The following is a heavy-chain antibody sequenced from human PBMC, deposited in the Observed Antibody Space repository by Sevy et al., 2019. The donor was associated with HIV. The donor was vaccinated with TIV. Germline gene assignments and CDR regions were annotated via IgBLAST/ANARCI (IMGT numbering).Heavy chain of an antibody. Sequence: GGSLRLSCAASGFTFSSYAMHWVRQAPGKGLEWVAVISYDGSNKYYADSVKGRFTISRDNSKNTLYLQMNSLRAEDTAVYYCARDPVDLEIRNGQLVPRSGDYYYSGMDVWGQGTTVTVSS. V-gene: IGHV3-30-3*01. D-gene: IGHD6-6*01. CDR3: ARDPVDLEIRNGQLVPRSGDYYYSGMDV. CDR2: ISYDGSNK. CDR1: GFTFSSYA. J-gene: IGHJ6*02.